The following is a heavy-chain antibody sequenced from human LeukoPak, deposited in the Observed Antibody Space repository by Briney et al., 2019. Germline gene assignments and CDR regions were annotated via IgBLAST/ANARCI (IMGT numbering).Heavy chain of an antibody. J-gene: IGHJ4*02. CDR3: ARDASWAWGTAKHTGEPWFDY. V-gene: IGHV3-66*02. CDR1: GFTVSSIY. Sequence: GGSLRLSCAASGFTVSSIYMSWVRQAPGKGLEWVSVVYSGGSPYYADSVKGRFTISRDNSKNTLYLEMNSLRAEDTAVYYCARDASWAWGTAKHTGEPWFDYWGQGTLVTVSS. D-gene: IGHD7-27*01. CDR2: VYSGGSP.